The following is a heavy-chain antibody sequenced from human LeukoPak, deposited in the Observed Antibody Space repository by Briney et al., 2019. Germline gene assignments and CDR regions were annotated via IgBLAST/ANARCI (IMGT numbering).Heavy chain of an antibody. CDR1: GFTFSSYA. CDR2: ISGSGGRT. D-gene: IGHD4-17*01. Sequence: PGGSLRLSCAASGFTFSSYAMSWVRQAPGKGLEWVSAISGSGGRTYYADSVKGRFTISRDNSKNTLYLQMNSLRAEDTAGDYCAKDEFYGDYNFGFDYWGQGTLVTVSS. V-gene: IGHV3-23*01. CDR3: AKDEFYGDYNFGFDY. J-gene: IGHJ4*02.